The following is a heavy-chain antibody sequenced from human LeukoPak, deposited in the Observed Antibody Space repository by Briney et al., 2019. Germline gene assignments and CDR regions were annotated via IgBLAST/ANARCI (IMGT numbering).Heavy chain of an antibody. J-gene: IGHJ6*02. CDR1: GFTLSSRW. D-gene: IGHD6-13*01. CDR2: INRDGSEK. CDR3: ARIGGYSSSWYGTPLVGYYYGMDV. V-gene: IGHV3-7*01. Sequence: GGSLRLSCVVPGFTLSSRWMMWVRQAPGEGLEWMTNINRDGSEKYYVDSVKGRFTISRDNAKNSLYLQMNSLRAEDTAVYYCARIGGYSSSWYGTPLVGYYYGMDVWGQGTTVTVSS.